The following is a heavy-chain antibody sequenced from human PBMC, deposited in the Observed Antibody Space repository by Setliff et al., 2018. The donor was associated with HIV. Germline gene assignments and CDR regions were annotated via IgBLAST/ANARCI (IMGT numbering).Heavy chain of an antibody. CDR2: IYYSGST. J-gene: IGHJ6*03. V-gene: IGHV4-39*01. CDR3: ARAQPIAVAGSYYYYYYYMDV. Sequence: SETLSLTCTVSGGSISSDYYFWGWIRQPPGKGLEWIGTIYYSGSTYFNPSLKSRLTISVDTSKNQFSLKLSSVTAADTAVYYCARAQPIAVAGSYYYYYYYMDVWGKGTTVTVSS. CDR1: GGSISSDYYF. D-gene: IGHD6-19*01.